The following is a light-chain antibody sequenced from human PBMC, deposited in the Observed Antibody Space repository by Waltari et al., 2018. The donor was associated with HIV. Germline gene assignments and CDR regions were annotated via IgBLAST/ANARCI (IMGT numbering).Light chain of an antibody. J-gene: IGLJ2*01. CDR2: EVS. V-gene: IGLV2-23*02. Sequence: QSALTQPSSVSGSPGPSITISCTGTSSTLVSRYQQHPGKAPKLIIYEVSKRPSGVSDRFSASKSGNTASLTISGLQAEDEADYHCCSYVGVVNSFVLFGGGTKLTVL. CDR1: SSTL. CDR3: CSYVGVVNSFVL.